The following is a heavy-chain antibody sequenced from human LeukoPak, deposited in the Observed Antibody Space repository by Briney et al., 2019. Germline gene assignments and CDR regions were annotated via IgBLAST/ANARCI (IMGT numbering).Heavy chain of an antibody. CDR2: IDPSDSYT. CDR1: GYSFTSYW. Sequence: GESLKISCKGSGYSFTSYWISWVRQMPGKGLEWMGRIDPSDSYTNYSPSFQGHVTISADKSISTAHLQWSSLKASDTAMYYCASGVAASNGMDVWGKGTTVTVSS. CDR3: ASGVAASNGMDV. J-gene: IGHJ6*04. D-gene: IGHD2-15*01. V-gene: IGHV5-10-1*01.